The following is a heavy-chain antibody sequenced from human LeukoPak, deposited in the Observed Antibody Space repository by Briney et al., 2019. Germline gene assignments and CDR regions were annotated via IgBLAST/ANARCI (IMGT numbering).Heavy chain of an antibody. Sequence: GGSLRFSCAASGFTFSSYEMNWVRQAPGKGLEWVSYISSSGSTIYYADSVKGRFTISRDNAKNSLYLQMNSLRAEDTAVYYCARGVKFGELLGWFDPWGQGTLVTVSS. D-gene: IGHD3-10*01. J-gene: IGHJ5*02. V-gene: IGHV3-48*03. CDR2: ISSSGSTI. CDR1: GFTFSSYE. CDR3: ARGVKFGELLGWFDP.